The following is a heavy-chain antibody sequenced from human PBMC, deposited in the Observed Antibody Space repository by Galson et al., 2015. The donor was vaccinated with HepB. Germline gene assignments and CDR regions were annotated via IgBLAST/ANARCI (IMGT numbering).Heavy chain of an antibody. V-gene: IGHV1-18*04. CDR3: ARFRPSNASWYYYDSSANHPDAAFDI. D-gene: IGHD3-22*01. CDR1: GYTFTSYG. CDR2: ISAYNGNT. Sequence: SVKVSCKASGYTFTSYGISWVRQAPGQGLEWMGWISAYNGNTNYAQKLQGRVTMTTDTSTSTAYMELRSLRSDDTAVYYCARFRPSNASWYYYDSSANHPDAAFDIWGQGTMVTVSS. J-gene: IGHJ3*02.